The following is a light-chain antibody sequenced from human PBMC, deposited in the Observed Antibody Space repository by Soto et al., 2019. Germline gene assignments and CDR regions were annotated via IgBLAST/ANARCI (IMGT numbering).Light chain of an antibody. CDR1: SSDVGSYDL. Sequence: LTQPASVSGSPGQSITISCTGTSSDVGSYDLVSWYQQHPGKAPKLMIYEVTKRPSGVSNRFSGSKSGNTASLTISGLQAEDEADYYCCSYAGSSSYAFGTGTKVTVL. V-gene: IGLV2-23*02. J-gene: IGLJ1*01. CDR3: CSYAGSSSYA. CDR2: EVT.